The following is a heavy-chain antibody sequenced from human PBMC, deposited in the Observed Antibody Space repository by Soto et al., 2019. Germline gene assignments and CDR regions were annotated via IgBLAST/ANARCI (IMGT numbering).Heavy chain of an antibody. CDR2: IIPIFGTA. Sequence: QVQLVQSGAEVKKPGSSVKVSCKASGGTFSSYAISWVRQAPGQGLEWMGGIIPIFGTANYAQKFQGRVTITADESTSTAYKELSSLRSEDTAVYYCARGPNYDSSGYYYAWYYYGMDVWGQGTTVTVSS. CDR3: ARGPNYDSSGYYYAWYYYGMDV. D-gene: IGHD3-22*01. V-gene: IGHV1-69*01. CDR1: GGTFSSYA. J-gene: IGHJ6*02.